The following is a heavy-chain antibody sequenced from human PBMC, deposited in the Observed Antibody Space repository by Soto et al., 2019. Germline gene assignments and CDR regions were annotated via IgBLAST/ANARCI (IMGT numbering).Heavy chain of an antibody. D-gene: IGHD6-19*01. V-gene: IGHV3-23*01. CDR2: ISGSGGRT. CDR1: AFTYSSHA. Sequence: LSLTCAASAFTYSSHAMTWVRQAPGKGLEWVSSISGSGGRTYYADSVKGRFTISKDNSKNTLYLQMNSLRAEDTAVYYCARDYGSGWNLFDIWGQGTMVTVSS. CDR3: ARDYGSGWNLFDI. J-gene: IGHJ3*02.